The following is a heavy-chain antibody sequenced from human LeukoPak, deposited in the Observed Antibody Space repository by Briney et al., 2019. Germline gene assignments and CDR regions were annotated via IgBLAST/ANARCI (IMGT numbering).Heavy chain of an antibody. Sequence: PGGSLRLSCAASGFTFSSYWMHWVRQAPGKGLVWVSRINTDGSSTSYADSVKGRFTISRDNAKNTLYLQMNSLRAEDTAVYYCARGGVVVVAATIYWGQGTLVTVSS. CDR2: INTDGSST. CDR1: GFTFSSYW. J-gene: IGHJ4*02. CDR3: ARGGVVVVAATIY. V-gene: IGHV3-74*01. D-gene: IGHD2-15*01.